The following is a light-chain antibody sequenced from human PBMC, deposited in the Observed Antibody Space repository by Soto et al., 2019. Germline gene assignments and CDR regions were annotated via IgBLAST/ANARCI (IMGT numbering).Light chain of an antibody. V-gene: IGLV2-23*01. Sequence: QSVLTQPASVTGSPGQSITISCTGTRSDVGSFNLVSWYQQHPGKAPKLMIYEGTKRPSGISNRFSGSKSGNTASLTISGLQADDEADYYCCSYAGATTYVFGTGTKVT. CDR1: RSDVGSFNL. CDR2: EGT. CDR3: CSYAGATTYV. J-gene: IGLJ1*01.